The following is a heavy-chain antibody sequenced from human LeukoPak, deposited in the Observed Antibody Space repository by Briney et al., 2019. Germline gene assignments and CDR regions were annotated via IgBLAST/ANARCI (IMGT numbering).Heavy chain of an antibody. CDR3: ARRDIVVVPASDY. V-gene: IGHV3-7*03. CDR1: GFIFTRSW. J-gene: IGHJ4*02. Sequence: PGGSLRLSCVASGFIFTRSWMSWVHRAPGKGLEWVGNKKQDRSEKYYVDSVKGRLTISRDNARNLVDLQMNSLRAEDTAVYYCARRDIVVVPASDYWGQGTLVTVSS. D-gene: IGHD2-2*01. CDR2: KKQDRSEK.